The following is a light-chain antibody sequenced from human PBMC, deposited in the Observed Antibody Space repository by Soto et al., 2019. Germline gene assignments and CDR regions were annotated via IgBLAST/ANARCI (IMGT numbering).Light chain of an antibody. Sequence: DIQITQSPSSLSASVGDRVTITCRASQSINTYLNWYQQKPGKAPRLLIYAASSLQSGVPSRFSGSGSGTDFTLTISSLQPEDFATYYCQQSYSNTWTFGHGTKVDIK. CDR2: AAS. J-gene: IGKJ1*01. CDR3: QQSYSNTWT. V-gene: IGKV1-39*01. CDR1: QSINTY.